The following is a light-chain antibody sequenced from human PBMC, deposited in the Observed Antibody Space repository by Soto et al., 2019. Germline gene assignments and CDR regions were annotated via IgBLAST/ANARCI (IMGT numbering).Light chain of an antibody. J-gene: IGLJ1*01. Sequence: QSVLTQPPSASGTPGQRVTISCSGSSSNIGSNTVNWYQQLPGTAPKLLIYSNNQRPSGVPDRFSGSKSGTSASLAISGLQYEDEPAYYCAAWADRLMRVFGTGTKVTV. CDR2: SNN. V-gene: IGLV1-44*01. CDR1: SSNIGSNT. CDR3: AAWADRLMRV.